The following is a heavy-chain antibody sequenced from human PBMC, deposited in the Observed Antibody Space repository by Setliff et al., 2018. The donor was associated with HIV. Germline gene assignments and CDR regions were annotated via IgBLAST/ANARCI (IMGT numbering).Heavy chain of an antibody. CDR1: GGTFSSYA. V-gene: IGHV1-18*01. CDR3: ASRSYGSSDYYYYMDV. J-gene: IGHJ6*03. Sequence: VKVSCKASGGTFSSYAISWVRQAPGQGLEWMGWISAYNGNTNYAQKLQGRVTMTTDTSTSTAYMELRGLRSDDTAVYYCASRSYGSSDYYYYMDVWGKGTTVTVSS. D-gene: IGHD5-18*01. CDR2: ISAYNGNT.